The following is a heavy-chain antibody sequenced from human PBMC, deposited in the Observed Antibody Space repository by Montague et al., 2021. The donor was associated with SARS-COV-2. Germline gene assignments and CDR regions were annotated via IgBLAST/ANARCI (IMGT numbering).Heavy chain of an antibody. J-gene: IGHJ4*02. CDR2: IYYSGST. Sequence: SETLSLTCTVSGGSISSSSYYWGWIRQPPGKGLEWIRTIYYSGSTYYNPSLKSRVTISVGTSKNQFSLKLSSVTAADTAVYYCARGWFSPMLVVVIRGPFDHWGQGALVTVSS. V-gene: IGHV4-39*07. D-gene: IGHD3-22*01. CDR1: GGSISSSSYY. CDR3: ARGWFSPMLVVVIRGPFDH.